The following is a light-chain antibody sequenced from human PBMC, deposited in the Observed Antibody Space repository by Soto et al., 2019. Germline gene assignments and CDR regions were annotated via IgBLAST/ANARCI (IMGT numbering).Light chain of an antibody. V-gene: IGLV2-8*01. Sequence: QSVLTQPPSASGSPGQSVTISCTGTSSDVGAYAYVSWYQQHPGKAPKLMIYEVNKRPSGVPDRFSGSKSGNMASLTVSGLQAEDEAEYYCSSYAGSNNVVFGAGTQLTVL. CDR2: EVN. J-gene: IGLJ2*01. CDR1: SSDVGAYAY. CDR3: SSYAGSNNVV.